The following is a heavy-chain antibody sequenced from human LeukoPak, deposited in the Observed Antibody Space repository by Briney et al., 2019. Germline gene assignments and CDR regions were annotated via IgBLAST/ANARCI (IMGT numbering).Heavy chain of an antibody. J-gene: IGHJ4*02. CDR3: ARDSRDGYNPHCDY. Sequence: GGSLRLSCAASGFTFSGYAMHWVRQAPGKGLEYVSAISSNGGSTYYANSVKGRFTISRDNSKNTLYLQMGSLRAEDMAVYYCARDSRDGYNPHCDYWGQGTLVTVSS. D-gene: IGHD5-24*01. V-gene: IGHV3-64*01. CDR1: GFTFSGYA. CDR2: ISSNGGST.